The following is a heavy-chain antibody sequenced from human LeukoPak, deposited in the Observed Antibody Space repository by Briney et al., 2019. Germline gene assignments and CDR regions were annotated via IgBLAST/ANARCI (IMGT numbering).Heavy chain of an antibody. CDR1: GYIFTDYY. D-gene: IGHD3-10*01. Sequence: ASVKVSCKASGYIFTDYYMHWVRQAPGQGLEWMGIINPSGGSTSYAQKFQGRVTMTRDTSTSTVYMELSSLRSEDTAVYYCARDHNYYGSGSVLRDDAFDIWGQGTMVTVSS. J-gene: IGHJ3*02. V-gene: IGHV1-46*01. CDR2: INPSGGST. CDR3: ARDHNYYGSGSVLRDDAFDI.